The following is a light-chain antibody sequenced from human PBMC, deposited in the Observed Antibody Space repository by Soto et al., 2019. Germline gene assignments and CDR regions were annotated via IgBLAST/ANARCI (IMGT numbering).Light chain of an antibody. V-gene: IGKV3-15*01. CDR2: GAS. Sequence: EIVMTQSPATLSVSPGERATLSCRASQSVSSNLAWYQQKPGQAPRLLIYGASTRATGIPARFSGSGSGTEFTLTISSLQSEDFAVYYCQQYNNLSSLTFGGGTKV. CDR1: QSVSSN. CDR3: QQYNNLSSLT. J-gene: IGKJ4*01.